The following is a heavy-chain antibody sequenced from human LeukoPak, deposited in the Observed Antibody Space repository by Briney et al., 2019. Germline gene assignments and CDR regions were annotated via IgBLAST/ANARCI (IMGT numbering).Heavy chain of an antibody. V-gene: IGHV1-46*01. CDR2: INPSGGST. Sequence: ASVKVSCKASGYTFTSYYMHWVRQAPGQGLEWMGIINPSGGSTSYAQKFQGRVTMTRDMSTSTVYMELSSLRSDDTAVYYCARQREMTTIFTALGYWGQGTLVTVSS. CDR1: GYTFTSYY. CDR3: ARQREMTTIFTALGY. J-gene: IGHJ4*02. D-gene: IGHD5-24*01.